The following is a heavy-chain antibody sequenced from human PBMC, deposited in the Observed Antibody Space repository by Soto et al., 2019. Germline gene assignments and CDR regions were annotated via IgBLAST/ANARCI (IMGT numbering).Heavy chain of an antibody. D-gene: IGHD6-19*01. CDR3: AKGVPGIAVAGTGYFQH. V-gene: IGHV3-23*01. J-gene: IGHJ1*01. CDR2: ISGSGDST. Sequence: GGSLRLSCAASGFTFSSYAMSWVRQAPGKGLEWVSGISGSGDSTYYADSVKGRFTISRDNSKKTLYLQMNSLRAEDTAVYYCAKGVPGIAVAGTGYFQHWGQGT. CDR1: GFTFSSYA.